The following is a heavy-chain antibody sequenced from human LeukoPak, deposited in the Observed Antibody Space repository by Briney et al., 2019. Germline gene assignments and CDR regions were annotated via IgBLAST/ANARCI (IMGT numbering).Heavy chain of an antibody. J-gene: IGHJ4*02. Sequence: PSETLSLTCAVSGYSISSGYYWGWIRQPPGKGLEWIGSIYHSGSTYYNPSLKSRVTISVDTSKNQFSLKLSSVTAADTAVYYCARDDTAVVDYWGQGTLVTVSS. CDR1: GYSISSGYY. V-gene: IGHV4-38-2*02. CDR2: IYHSGST. D-gene: IGHD5-18*01. CDR3: ARDDTAVVDY.